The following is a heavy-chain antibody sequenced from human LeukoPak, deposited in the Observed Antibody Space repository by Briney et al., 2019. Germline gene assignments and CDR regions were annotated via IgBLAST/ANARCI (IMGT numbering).Heavy chain of an antibody. CDR3: ARRSAYGSGSYYVDY. Sequence: AASVKVSCKASGYTFTRYDINWVGQAAGQGGEGMGWMNPNSGNTGYAQKFQGSVTLTRNTSITTTYMELSSLRSEDTAVYYCARRSAYGSGSYYVDYWGQGTLVTVSS. D-gene: IGHD3-10*01. J-gene: IGHJ4*02. CDR2: MNPNSGNT. V-gene: IGHV1-8*03. CDR1: GYTFTRYD.